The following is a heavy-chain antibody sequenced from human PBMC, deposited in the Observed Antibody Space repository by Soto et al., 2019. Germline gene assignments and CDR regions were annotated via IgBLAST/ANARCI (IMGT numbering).Heavy chain of an antibody. CDR2: INHSGST. Sequence: SETLSLTCAVYGGSFSGYYWSWIRQPPGKGLEWIGEINHSGSTNYNPSLKSRLTISVDTSKNQFSLKLRSLTAADTAVYYCARRYKDLAVSGTLDYWGQGTQVTVSS. J-gene: IGHJ4*02. CDR3: ARRYKDLAVSGTLDY. D-gene: IGHD6-19*01. CDR1: GGSFSGYY. V-gene: IGHV4-34*01.